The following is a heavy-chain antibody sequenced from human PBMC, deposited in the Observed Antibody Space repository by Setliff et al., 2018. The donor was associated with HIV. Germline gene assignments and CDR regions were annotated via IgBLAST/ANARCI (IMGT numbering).Heavy chain of an antibody. V-gene: IGHV4-31*03. D-gene: IGHD2-15*01. CDR1: GDSISSGGYY. CDR2: IYYSGST. CDR3: VRGGRAMGYCSGGTCLENAFDI. J-gene: IGHJ3*02. Sequence: PSETLSLTCTVSGDSISSGGYYWTWIRQHPGKGLEWFGYIYYSGSTDYNPSLRSRVTISLDKSRSQFSLRLSSVTAADTAVYYCVRGGRAMGYCSGGTCLENAFDIWGQGTMVTVSS.